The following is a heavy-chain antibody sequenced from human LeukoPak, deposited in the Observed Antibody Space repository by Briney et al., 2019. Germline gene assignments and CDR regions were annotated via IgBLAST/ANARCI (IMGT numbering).Heavy chain of an antibody. CDR2: FDPEDGET. CDR1: GYTLTELS. D-gene: IGHD3-22*01. Sequence: ASVNVPYKVCGYTLTELSIHWVRQAPGKGLEWMGGFDPEDGETIYAQKFQGRVTMTEDTSTDTAYMELSSLRSEDTAVYYCATPSPYYYDSSCYQALICHLWGQRPLVTVSS. CDR3: ATPSPYYYDSSCYQALICHL. V-gene: IGHV1-24*01. J-gene: IGHJ4*02.